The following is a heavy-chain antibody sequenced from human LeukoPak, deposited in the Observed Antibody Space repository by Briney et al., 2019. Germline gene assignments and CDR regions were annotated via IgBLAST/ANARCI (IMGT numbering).Heavy chain of an antibody. Sequence: SETLSLTCAVYGGSFSGYYWSWIRQPPGKGLEWIGEINHSGSTNYNPSLKSRVTISVDTSKNQFSLKLSSVTAADTAVYYCARGPGLRLGELSCRFDYWGQGTLVTVSS. CDR3: ARGPGLRLGELSCRFDY. CDR1: GGSFSGYY. D-gene: IGHD3-16*02. CDR2: INHSGST. V-gene: IGHV4-34*01. J-gene: IGHJ4*02.